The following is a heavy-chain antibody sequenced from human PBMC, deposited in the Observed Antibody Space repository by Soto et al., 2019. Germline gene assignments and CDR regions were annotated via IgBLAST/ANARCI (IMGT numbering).Heavy chain of an antibody. V-gene: IGHV1-69*02. CDR3: AGELWFGTDDAFDI. Sequence: QVQLVQSGAEVKKPGSSVKVSCKASGGTFSSYTISWVRQAPGQGLEWMGRIIPILGIANYAQKFQGRVTITADKSTSTASMELSSLRSEDTAVYYCAGELWFGTDDAFDIWGQGTMVTVSS. J-gene: IGHJ3*02. D-gene: IGHD3-10*01. CDR1: GGTFSSYT. CDR2: IIPILGIA.